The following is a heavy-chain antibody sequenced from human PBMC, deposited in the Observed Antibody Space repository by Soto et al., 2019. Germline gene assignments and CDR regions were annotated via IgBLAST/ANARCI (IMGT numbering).Heavy chain of an antibody. CDR1: GFTFSTYA. J-gene: IGHJ6*02. D-gene: IGHD3-22*01. CDR3: AKDGWKSYHDRTGYRYGVDV. Sequence: EAQLLESGGGLVQPGGSLRLSCAASGFTFSTYALSWVRQAPGKGLEWVSAISSGAGAPYYADSVKGRFTISRDNSKNTVYLRMNSLRAEDTAVYYCAKDGWKSYHDRTGYRYGVDVWGQGTLVTVSS. V-gene: IGHV3-23*01. CDR2: ISSGAGAP.